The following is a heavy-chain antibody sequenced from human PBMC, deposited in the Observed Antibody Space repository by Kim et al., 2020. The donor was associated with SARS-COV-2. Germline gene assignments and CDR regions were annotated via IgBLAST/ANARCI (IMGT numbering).Heavy chain of an antibody. J-gene: IGHJ4*02. CDR2: IYYSGST. CDR3: ARTTYYYDSSGYSTQVDY. CDR1: GGSVSSGSYY. Sequence: SETLSLTCTVSGGSVSSGSYYWSWIRQPPGKGLEWIGYIYYSGSTNYNPSLKSRVTISVDTSKNQFSLKLSSVTSADTAVYYCARTTYYYDSSGYSTQVDYWGQGTLVTVSS. D-gene: IGHD3-22*01. V-gene: IGHV4-61*01.